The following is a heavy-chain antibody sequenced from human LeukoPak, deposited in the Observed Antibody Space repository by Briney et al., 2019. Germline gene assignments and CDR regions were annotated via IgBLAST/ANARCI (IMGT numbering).Heavy chain of an antibody. V-gene: IGHV3-30*02. J-gene: IGHJ4*02. Sequence: GGSLRLSCAASGFTFSSYGMHWVRQAPGKGLEWVAFIRYDGSNKYYADSVKGRFTISRDNSKNKLYLQMNRLRAEDTAVYYCAKDPRGGMITFGGVIVDYWGQGTLVTVSS. D-gene: IGHD3-16*02. CDR1: GFTFSSYG. CDR3: AKDPRGGMITFGGVIVDY. CDR2: IRYDGSNK.